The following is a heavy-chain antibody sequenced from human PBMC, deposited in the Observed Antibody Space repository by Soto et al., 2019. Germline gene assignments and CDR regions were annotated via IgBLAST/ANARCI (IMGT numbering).Heavy chain of an antibody. CDR3: AGHSSSWSYSFDY. CDR1: GFTFSDYY. V-gene: IGHV3-11*01. Sequence: PGGSLRLSCAASGFTFSDYYMSWIRQAPGKGLEWVSYISSSGSTIYYADSVKGRFTISRDNAKNSLYLQMNSLRAEDTAVYYCAGHSSSWSYSFDYWGQGTLVTVSS. D-gene: IGHD6-13*01. J-gene: IGHJ4*02. CDR2: ISSSGSTI.